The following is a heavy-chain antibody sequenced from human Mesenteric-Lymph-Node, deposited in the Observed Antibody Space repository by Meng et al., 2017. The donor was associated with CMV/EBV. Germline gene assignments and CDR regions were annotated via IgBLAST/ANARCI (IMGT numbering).Heavy chain of an antibody. CDR3: ARDADTAMANYFDY. CDR1: GFTFDDYT. CDR2: ISWDGGST. Sequence: GESLKISCAASGFTFDDYTMHWVRQAPGKGLEWVSLISWDGGSTYYADSVKGRFTISRDNSKNTVYLQMNSLTSEDTAVYYCARDADTAMANYFDYWGQGTLVTVSS. V-gene: IGHV3-43*01. D-gene: IGHD5-18*01. J-gene: IGHJ4*02.